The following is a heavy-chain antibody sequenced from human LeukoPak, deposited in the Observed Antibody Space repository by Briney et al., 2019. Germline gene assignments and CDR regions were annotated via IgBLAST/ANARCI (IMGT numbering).Heavy chain of an antibody. CDR1: GFTFSNYE. Sequence: GGSLRLSCAASGFTFSNYEMNWVRQAPGKGLEWISYITPDGTMAYYAGSVRGRFTVSRDNAKNSLYLQMNSLRADDTAVYYCSRETIDCGGDCYDYWGQGTLATVSS. J-gene: IGHJ4*02. D-gene: IGHD2-21*01. CDR2: ITPDGTMA. V-gene: IGHV3-48*03. CDR3: SRETIDCGGDCYDY.